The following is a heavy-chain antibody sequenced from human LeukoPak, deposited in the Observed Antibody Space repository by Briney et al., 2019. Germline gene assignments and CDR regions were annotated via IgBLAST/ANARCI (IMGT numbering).Heavy chain of an antibody. CDR1: GFSLSTSGMC. D-gene: IGHD3-10*01. Sequence: SGPTLVNPTQTLTLTCTFSGFSLSTSGMCVSWIRQPPGKALEWLALIDWDDDKYYSTSLKTRLTISKDTSKNQVVLTMTNMDPVDTATYCCARISRYYGSGSYSHFDYWGQGTLVTVSS. J-gene: IGHJ4*02. CDR2: IDWDDDK. V-gene: IGHV2-70*01. CDR3: ARISRYYGSGSYSHFDY.